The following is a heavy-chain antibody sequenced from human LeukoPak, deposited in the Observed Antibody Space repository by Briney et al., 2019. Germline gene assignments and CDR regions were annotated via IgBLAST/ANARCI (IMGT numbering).Heavy chain of an antibody. D-gene: IGHD3-16*01. CDR3: ARDWGSSGWYNWFDP. J-gene: IGHJ5*02. CDR1: GFTFSSYA. Sequence: GRSLRLSCAASGFTFSSYAMHWIRQAPDKGLEWVAMISHDGGAKYYGDSVKGRLTISRDNSDNTLYLQMNSLRVEDTAVYYCARDWGSSGWYNWFDPWGQGILVTVSS. CDR2: ISHDGGAK. V-gene: IGHV3-30*04.